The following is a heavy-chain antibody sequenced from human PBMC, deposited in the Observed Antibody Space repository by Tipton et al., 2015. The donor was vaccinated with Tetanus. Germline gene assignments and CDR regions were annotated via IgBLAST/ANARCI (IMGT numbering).Heavy chain of an antibody. V-gene: IGHV4-61*08. Sequence: LRLSCSVSGASLRGGDYHWSWIRQPPGKGLEWLAYISGSGASNSNYYLKSRITMTHDTSRNQFSLKLTAVTSADTAVYFCARANFDFSMKGPFDSWGQGLMVVVSA. CDR2: ISGSGAS. D-gene: IGHD3-3*01. CDR3: ARANFDFSMKGPFDS. J-gene: IGHJ4*02. CDR1: GASLRGGDYH.